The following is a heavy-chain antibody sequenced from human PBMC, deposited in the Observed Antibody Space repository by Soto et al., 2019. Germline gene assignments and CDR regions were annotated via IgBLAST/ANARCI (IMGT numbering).Heavy chain of an antibody. J-gene: IGHJ4*02. Sequence: RASVKVSCKASGGTFSSYAISWVRQAPGQGLEWMGGIIPIFGTANYAQKFQGRVTITADESTSTAYMELSSLRSEDTAVYYCARVHRCSSTSCYLRYWGQGTLVTVSS. CDR2: IIPIFGTA. D-gene: IGHD2-2*01. CDR1: GGTFSSYA. CDR3: ARVHRCSSTSCYLRY. V-gene: IGHV1-69*13.